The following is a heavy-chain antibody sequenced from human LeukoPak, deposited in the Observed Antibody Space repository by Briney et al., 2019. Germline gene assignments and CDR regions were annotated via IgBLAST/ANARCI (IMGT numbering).Heavy chain of an antibody. CDR1: GDSISRGYY. Sequence: ETSETLSLTCAVSGDSISRGYYWGWIRQSPGKGLEWIASIYHSGNTNYNPSLKSRVTISVDTSKNQISLSLRSVTAADTAIYYCARAYYHILTEYSSSYNWFDPWGQGTLVTVSS. CDR3: ARAYYHILTEYSSSYNWFDP. J-gene: IGHJ5*02. V-gene: IGHV4-38-2*01. CDR2: IYHSGNT. D-gene: IGHD3-9*01.